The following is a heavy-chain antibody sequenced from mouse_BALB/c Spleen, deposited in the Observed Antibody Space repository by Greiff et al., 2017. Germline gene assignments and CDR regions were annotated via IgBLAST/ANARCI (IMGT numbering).Heavy chain of an antibody. V-gene: IGHV5-15*02. J-gene: IGHJ2*01. CDR3: ARKSLLRLFDY. CDR1: GFTFSDYG. D-gene: IGHD1-2*01. Sequence: EVQGVESGGGLVQPGGSLKLSCAASGFTFSDYGMAWVRQAPGKGPEWVAFISNLAYSIYYADTVTGRFTISRENAKNTLYLEMSSLRSEDTAMYYCARKSLLRLFDYWGQGTTLTVSS. CDR2: ISNLAYSI.